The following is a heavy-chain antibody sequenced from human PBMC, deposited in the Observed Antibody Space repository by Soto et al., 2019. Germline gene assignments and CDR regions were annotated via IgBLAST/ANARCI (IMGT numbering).Heavy chain of an antibody. J-gene: IGHJ4*02. Sequence: APVKVSCKASGYIFSRYYMHWVRQAPGQGLEWIGVITPRGDSASYAQKFQGRVTLTRDASTSTEYMEMSSMRSEDTAVYHCARVGSSITVGAANCCVFCGEGTPVDVCS. CDR3: ARVGSSITVGAANCCVF. CDR2: ITPRGDSA. D-gene: IGHD1-26*01. CDR1: GYIFSRYY. V-gene: IGHV1-46*01.